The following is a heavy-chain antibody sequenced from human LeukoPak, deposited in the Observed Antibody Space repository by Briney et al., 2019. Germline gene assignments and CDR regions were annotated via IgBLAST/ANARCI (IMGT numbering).Heavy chain of an antibody. J-gene: IGHJ4*02. D-gene: IGHD1-26*01. V-gene: IGHV3-23*01. CDR3: AKGGWELLTFDC. CDR2: ISGSGGST. CDR1: GFTFSSYA. Sequence: GGSLRLSCAASGFTFSSYAMSWVRQAPGKGLEWVSAISGSGGSTYYADSVKGRFTISRDNSKNTPYLQMNSLRAEDTAVYYCAKGGWELLTFDCWGQGTLVTVSS.